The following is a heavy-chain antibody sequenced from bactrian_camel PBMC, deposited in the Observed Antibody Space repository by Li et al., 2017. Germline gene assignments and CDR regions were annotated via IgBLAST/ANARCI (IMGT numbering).Heavy chain of an antibody. CDR2: ISTDGST. Sequence: HVQLVESGGGSVQAGGSLRLSCTASRLTFDDAVAWYRQVPGGNECELVSTISTDGSTWYAAAVKGRFTISRDNAQNTLYLQMNSLKPEDTAMYYCAAVRYGVTWYPLCRARSADFGYWGQGTQVTVS. CDR1: RLTFDDA. J-gene: IGHJ6*01. V-gene: IGHV3S55*01. D-gene: IGHD6*01. CDR3: AAVRYGVTWYPLCRARSADFGY.